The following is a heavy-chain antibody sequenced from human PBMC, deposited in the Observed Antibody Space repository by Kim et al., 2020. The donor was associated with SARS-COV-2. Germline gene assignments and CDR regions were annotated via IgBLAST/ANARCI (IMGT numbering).Heavy chain of an antibody. Sequence: SETLSLTCAVYGGSFSGYYWSWIRQPPGKGLEWIGEINHSGSTNYNPSLKSRVTISVDTSKNQFSLKLSSVTAADTAVYYCARTYGSGSYYHGYYFDYWGQGTLVTVSS. V-gene: IGHV4-34*01. D-gene: IGHD3-10*01. CDR1: GGSFSGYY. J-gene: IGHJ4*02. CDR2: INHSGST. CDR3: ARTYGSGSYYHGYYFDY.